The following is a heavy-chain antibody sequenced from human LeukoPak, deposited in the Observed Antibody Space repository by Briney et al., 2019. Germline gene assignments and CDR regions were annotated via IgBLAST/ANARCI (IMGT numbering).Heavy chain of an antibody. CDR3: ARDLNVLMAATPFDH. D-gene: IGHD2-8*01. V-gene: IGHV3-53*01. J-gene: IGHJ4*02. CDR2: IYSGGST. CDR1: GFTVSSNY. Sequence: PGGSLRLSCAASGFTVSSNYMSWVRQAPGKGLEWVSVIYSGGSTYYADSVKGRFTISRDNSKNTLYLQMNSLRAEDTAVYYCARDLNVLMAATPFDHWGQGTLVTVSS.